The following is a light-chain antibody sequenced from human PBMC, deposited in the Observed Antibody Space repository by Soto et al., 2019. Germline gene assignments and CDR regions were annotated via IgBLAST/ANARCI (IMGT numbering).Light chain of an antibody. CDR1: QSVSSSY. Sequence: DIVLTQSRGTLSLSPGERATLSCRASQSVSSSYLAWYQQKPGQAPRLLIYDSSTRATGIPDRFRGSGSGTDFTLTINRLDPEDFAVYYCQQYGSSVYTFGQGTKLEIK. CDR2: DSS. J-gene: IGKJ2*01. V-gene: IGKV3-20*01. CDR3: QQYGSSVYT.